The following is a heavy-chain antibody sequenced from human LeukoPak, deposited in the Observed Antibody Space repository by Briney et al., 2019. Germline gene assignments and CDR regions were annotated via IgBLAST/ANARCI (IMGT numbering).Heavy chain of an antibody. D-gene: IGHD3-22*01. CDR1: GYSFTSYW. V-gene: IGHV5-51*01. Sequence: GESLKISFKGSGYSFTSYWIGWVRQMPGKGLEWMGIIYPGDSDTRYSPSFQGQVTISADKSISTAYLQWSSLKASDTAMYYCARPPYYYDSSGWLVAFDIWGQGTMVTVSS. CDR2: IYPGDSDT. CDR3: ARPPYYYDSSGWLVAFDI. J-gene: IGHJ3*02.